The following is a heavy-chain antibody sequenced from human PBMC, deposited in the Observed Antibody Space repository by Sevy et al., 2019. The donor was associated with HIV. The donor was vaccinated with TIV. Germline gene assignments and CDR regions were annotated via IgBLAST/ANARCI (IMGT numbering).Heavy chain of an antibody. Sequence: ASVKVSCKASGGTFSSYAISWVRQAPGQGLEWMGGIIPMFATTNYAQKFQGRVAITADGSTGTAYMELSSLRSEDTAVYYCARGLTHFYASGDYYFDYWGQGTLVTVSS. V-gene: IGHV1-69*13. CDR1: GGTFSSYA. J-gene: IGHJ4*02. D-gene: IGHD3-10*01. CDR3: ARGLTHFYASGDYYFDY. CDR2: IIPMFATT.